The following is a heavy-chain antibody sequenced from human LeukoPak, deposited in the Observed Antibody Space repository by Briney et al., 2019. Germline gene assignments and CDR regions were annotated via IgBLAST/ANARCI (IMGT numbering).Heavy chain of an antibody. CDR2: MNPNSGNT. J-gene: IGHJ4*02. CDR1: GYTFTSYD. CDR3: ARDGSPLVDY. V-gene: IGHV1-8*01. Sequence: ASVKVSCKASGYTFTSYDINWVRQATGQGLEWMGWMNPNSGNTGYAQKFQGRVTMTRDTSISTAYMELSRLRSDDTAVYYCARDGSPLVDYWGQGTLVTVSS.